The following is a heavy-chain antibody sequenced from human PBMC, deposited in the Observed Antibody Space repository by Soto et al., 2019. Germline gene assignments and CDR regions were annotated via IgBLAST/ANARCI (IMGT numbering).Heavy chain of an antibody. D-gene: IGHD5-18*01. CDR1: GGSISSGGYS. J-gene: IGHJ4*02. Sequence: QLQLQESGSGLVKPSQTLSLTCAVSGGSISSGGYSWSWIRQPPGKGLECIGYISHSGSTYYNPSLTSRATISVHRSKNQAALKLSSVTAADTAVYYCARGAAMVDYWGQGTLVTVSS. CDR2: ISHSGST. V-gene: IGHV4-30-2*01. CDR3: ARGAAMVDY.